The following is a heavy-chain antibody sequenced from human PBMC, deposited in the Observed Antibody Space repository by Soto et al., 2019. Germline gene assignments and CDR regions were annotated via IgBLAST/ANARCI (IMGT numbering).Heavy chain of an antibody. Sequence: VQLRESGPGLVKPSQTLSLTCAVSGGSISSGDYYWSWIRQQPGKDLEWIGFTDYSGSTYYNPSLRSRVTISVDTSKNQFSPSLNSVTAADSAVYYCARAIAVTTPWFDPWGQGTLVTVSS. V-gene: IGHV4-31*02. CDR2: TDYSGST. D-gene: IGHD4-17*01. J-gene: IGHJ5*02. CDR3: ARAIAVTTPWFDP. CDR1: GGSISSGDYY.